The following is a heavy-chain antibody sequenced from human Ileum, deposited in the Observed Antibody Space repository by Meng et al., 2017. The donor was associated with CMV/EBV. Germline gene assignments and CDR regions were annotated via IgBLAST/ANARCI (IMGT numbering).Heavy chain of an antibody. Sequence: GESLKISCAASGFTFSTYAMYWVRQVPGKGLVWVSRINSDGSSTSYADSVKGRFTISRDNAKNTLYLQMNSLRAEDTAVYYCASGNSHAFDIWGQGTMVTVSS. CDR3: ASGNSHAFDI. J-gene: IGHJ3*02. V-gene: IGHV3-74*01. CDR2: INSDGSST. CDR1: GFTFSTYA. D-gene: IGHD4-23*01.